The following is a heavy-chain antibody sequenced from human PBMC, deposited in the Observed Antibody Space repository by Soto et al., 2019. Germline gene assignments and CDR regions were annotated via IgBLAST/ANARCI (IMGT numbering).Heavy chain of an antibody. CDR1: GFTFSSYA. CDR3: ANGPVAGPNWFDP. J-gene: IGHJ5*02. CDR2: ISSNGGST. V-gene: IGHV3-64*04. Sequence: GGSLRLSCSASGFTFSSYAMHWVRQAPGKGLEYVSAISSNGGSTYYADSVKGRFTISRDNSKNTLYLQMNSLRAEDTAVYYCANGPVAGPNWFDPWGQGTXVTVSS. D-gene: IGHD6-19*01.